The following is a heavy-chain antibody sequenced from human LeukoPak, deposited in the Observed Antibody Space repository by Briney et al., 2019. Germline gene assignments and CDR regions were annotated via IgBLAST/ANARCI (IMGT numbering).Heavy chain of an antibody. J-gene: IGHJ4*02. CDR2: ISAYNGNT. V-gene: IGHV1-18*01. Sequence: SVKVSCKASGYTFTSYGISWVRQASGQGLEWMGWISAYNGNTNYAQKLQGRVTMTTDTSTSTAYMELRSLRSDDTAVYYCAREKRLPIRFLEWLGNYYFDYWGQGTLVTVSS. D-gene: IGHD3-3*01. CDR1: GYTFTSYG. CDR3: AREKRLPIRFLEWLGNYYFDY.